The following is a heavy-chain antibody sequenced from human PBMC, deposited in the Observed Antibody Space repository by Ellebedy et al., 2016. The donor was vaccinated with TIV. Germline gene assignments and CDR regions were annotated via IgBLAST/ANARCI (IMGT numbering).Heavy chain of an antibody. CDR3: AREENYDFWSGYPPMDV. V-gene: IGHV3-23*01. CDR1: GFTFSSYA. Sequence: GGSLRLSXAASGFTFSSYAMSWVRQAPGKGLEWVSAISGSGGSTYYADSVKGRFTISRDNSKNTLYLQMNSLRAEDTAVYYCAREENYDFWSGYPPMDVWGKGTTVTVSS. D-gene: IGHD3-3*01. CDR2: ISGSGGST. J-gene: IGHJ6*03.